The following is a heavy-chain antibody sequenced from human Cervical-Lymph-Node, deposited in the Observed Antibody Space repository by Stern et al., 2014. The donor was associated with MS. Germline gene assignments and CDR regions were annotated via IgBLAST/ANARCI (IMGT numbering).Heavy chain of an antibody. D-gene: IGHD2-8*01. CDR3: ARDYEDTSMLFDH. CDR1: GFNFSSYG. J-gene: IGHJ4*02. Sequence: VQLVESGGAVVQPGRSLRLSCAASGFNFSSYGMPLVRQAPGKGLEWVTVISYDGKHKYYAASVKGRFTISRDNSKNTLHLQMNSVTPDDTAIYYCARDYEDTSMLFDHWGQGTLVTVSS. V-gene: IGHV3-30*03. CDR2: ISYDGKHK.